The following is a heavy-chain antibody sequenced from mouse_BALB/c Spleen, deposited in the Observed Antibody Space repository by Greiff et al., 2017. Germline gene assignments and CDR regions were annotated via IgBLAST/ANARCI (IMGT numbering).Heavy chain of an antibody. J-gene: IGHJ2*01. D-gene: IGHD1-2*01. V-gene: IGHV5-12-1*01. Sequence: EVQGVESGGVLVKPGGSLKLSCAASGFAFSSYDMSWVRQTPEKRLEWVAYISSGGGSTYYPDTVKGRFTISRDNAKNTLYLQMSSLKSEDTAMYYCARHPSTAVDYWGQGTTLTVSS. CDR2: ISSGGGST. CDR3: ARHPSTAVDY. CDR1: GFAFSSYD.